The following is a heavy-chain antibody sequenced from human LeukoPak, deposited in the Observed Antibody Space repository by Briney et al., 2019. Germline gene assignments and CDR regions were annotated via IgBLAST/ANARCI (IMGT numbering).Heavy chain of an antibody. J-gene: IGHJ4*02. V-gene: IGHV3-23*01. Sequence: GGSLRLSCAASGFTFSSSAMSWVRQVPGKGLEWVSGISSSGGSTNYADSARGRFTISRDNSKNTLYVQMNSLRDEDTALYYCAKDQRRESPHYLDSWGQGTLVTVSS. CDR3: AKDQRRESPHYLDS. CDR2: ISSSGGST. CDR1: GFTFSSSA.